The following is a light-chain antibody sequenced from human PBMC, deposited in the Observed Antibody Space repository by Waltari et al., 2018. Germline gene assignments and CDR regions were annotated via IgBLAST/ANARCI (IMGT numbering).Light chain of an antibody. V-gene: IGLV2-23*01. CDR3: CSYTGSSTSYG. Sequence: QSALAQPASVSGSPGQSITISCTGTSTDLASHYLVSWYQHHPGKVPKLIVYEAVKRPSRVSIRFSVAKSGATASLTISGRQTHDEANYYCCSYTGSSTSYGSGSGTTVTVL. CDR2: EAV. CDR1: STDLASHYL. J-gene: IGLJ6*01.